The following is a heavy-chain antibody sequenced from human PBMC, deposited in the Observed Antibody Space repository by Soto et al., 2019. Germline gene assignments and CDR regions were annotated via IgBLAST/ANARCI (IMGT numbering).Heavy chain of an antibody. CDR3: VRDGDGAVPGISYYYYYGMDV. D-gene: IGHD6-19*01. V-gene: IGHV1-46*01. Sequence: QVQLVQSGAEVKKPGASVKVSSKASGYTFTSYYMHWVRQAPGQGLEWMGIINPSGGSTSYAQKFQGRVTMTRDTSTSTVYMELSSLRSEDTAVYYCVRDGDGAVPGISYYYYYGMDVWGQGTTVTVSS. CDR2: INPSGGST. CDR1: GYTFTSYY. J-gene: IGHJ6*02.